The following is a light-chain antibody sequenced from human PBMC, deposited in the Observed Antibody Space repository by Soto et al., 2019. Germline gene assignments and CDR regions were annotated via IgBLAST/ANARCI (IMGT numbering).Light chain of an antibody. CDR2: EVS. J-gene: IGLJ1*01. Sequence: QSALTQPPSASGSPGQSVTISCTGSSSDVGGYNYVSWYQQYPGKAPKLMIYEVSKRPSGVPDRFSGSKSGNTASLTVSGPQAEDEADYYCCSYACINDHVFGTGTKV. V-gene: IGLV2-8*01. CDR3: CSYACINDHV. CDR1: SSDVGGYNY.